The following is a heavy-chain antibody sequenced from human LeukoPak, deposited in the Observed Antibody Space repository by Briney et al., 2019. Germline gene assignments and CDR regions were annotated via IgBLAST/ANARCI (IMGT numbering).Heavy chain of an antibody. J-gene: IGHJ5*02. CDR1: GYTFTGYY. V-gene: IGHV1-2*02. Sequence: GASVKVSCKASGYTFTGYYMHWVRQAPGQGLEWMGWTNPNSGGTNYAQKFQGRVTMTRDTSISTAYMELSRLRSDDTAVYYCARNRADSSGLNWFDPWGQGTLVTVSS. D-gene: IGHD6-19*01. CDR2: TNPNSGGT. CDR3: ARNRADSSGLNWFDP.